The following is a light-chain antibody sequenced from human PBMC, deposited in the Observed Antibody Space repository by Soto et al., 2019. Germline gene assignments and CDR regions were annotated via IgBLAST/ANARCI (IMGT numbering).Light chain of an antibody. V-gene: IGLV2-14*03. CDR3: TSWTTSTTMI. CDR1: SSDICAYNF. CDR2: DVN. J-gene: IGLJ2*01. Sequence: QAVVTQPASVSGSPGQSITISCTGTSSDICAYNFVSWYQQHPGKAPKLMLYDVNIRPSGVSNRFSGSKSGNTASLTISGLQAEDEADYYCTSWTTSTTMIFGGGTKLTVL.